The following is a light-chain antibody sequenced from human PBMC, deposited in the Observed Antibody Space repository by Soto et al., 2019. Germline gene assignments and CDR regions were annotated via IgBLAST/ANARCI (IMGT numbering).Light chain of an antibody. V-gene: IGKV1-9*01. CDR1: QGVSSY. CDR2: AAS. J-gene: IGKJ1*01. CDR3: QQYNTYLWT. Sequence: DIQLTQSPSFLSASVGDRVTITCRASQGVSSYLAWYQQKSGKAPKLLIYAASTLESGVPSRFSGSGSGTEFTLTISSQQPDDFATYYCQQYNTYLWTFGQGTKVDIK.